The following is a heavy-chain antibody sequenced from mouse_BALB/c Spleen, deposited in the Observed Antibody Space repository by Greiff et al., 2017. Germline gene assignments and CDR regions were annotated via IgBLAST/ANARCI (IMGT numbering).Heavy chain of an antibody. D-gene: IGHD2-3*01. CDR3: TRRDGLLRRDYAMDY. Sequence: DVKLQESGGGLVQPGGSMKLSCVASGFTFSNYWMNWVRQSPEKGLEWVAEIRLKSNNYATHYAESVKGRFTISRDDSKSSVYLQMNNLRAEDTGIYYCTRRDGLLRRDYAMDYWGQGTSVTVSS. CDR2: IRLKSNNYAT. V-gene: IGHV6-6*02. CDR1: GFTFSNYW. J-gene: IGHJ4*01.